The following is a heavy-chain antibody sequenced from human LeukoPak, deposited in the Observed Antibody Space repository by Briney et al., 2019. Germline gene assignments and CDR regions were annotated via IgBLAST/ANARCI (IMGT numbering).Heavy chain of an antibody. CDR1: GFTFSSYA. D-gene: IGHD6-19*01. J-gene: IGHJ4*02. V-gene: IGHV3-23*01. CDR2: ISGSGGST. CDR3: AKKVTQWLVGEDYFDY. Sequence: GGSLRLSCAASGFTFSSYAMSWVRQAPGRGLEWVSAISGSGGSTYYADSVKGRFTISRDNSKNTQYLQMNSLRAEDTAVYYCAKKVTQWLVGEDYFDYWGQGTLVTVSS.